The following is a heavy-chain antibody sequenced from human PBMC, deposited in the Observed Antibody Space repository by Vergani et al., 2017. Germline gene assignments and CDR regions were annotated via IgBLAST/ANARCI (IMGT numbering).Heavy chain of an antibody. Sequence: QVQLVESGGGVVQPGGSLRLSCAASGFTFSSYGMHWVRQAPGKGLEWVAFIRYDGSNKYYADSVKGRFTISRDNSKNTLYLQMNSLRAEDTAVYYCAKEAGRPDLIWFGETLSAGMDVWGQGTTVTVSS. CDR3: AKEAGRPDLIWFGETLSAGMDV. V-gene: IGHV3-30*02. J-gene: IGHJ6*02. CDR1: GFTFSSYG. D-gene: IGHD3-10*01. CDR2: IRYDGSNK.